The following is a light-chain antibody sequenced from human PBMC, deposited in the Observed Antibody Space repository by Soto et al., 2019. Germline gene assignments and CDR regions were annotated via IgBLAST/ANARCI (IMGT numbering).Light chain of an antibody. CDR1: QGISSY. CDR2: AAS. CDR3: QQYYSYPYG. Sequence: AIRMTQSPSSFSASTGDRVTITCRASQGISSYLAWYQQKPGKAPKLLIYAASTLQSGVPSRFSGSGSGTDFTLTISCLQSEDFATYYCQQYYSYPYGFGQGTKVDIK. J-gene: IGKJ1*01. V-gene: IGKV1-8*01.